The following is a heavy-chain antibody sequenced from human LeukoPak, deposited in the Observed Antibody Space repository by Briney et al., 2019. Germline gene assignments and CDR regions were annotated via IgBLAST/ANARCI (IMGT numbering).Heavy chain of an antibody. D-gene: IGHD6-19*01. CDR1: GFTFNSDG. Sequence: GGSLRLSCAASGFTFNSDGMHWVRQAPGKGLEWVAFIRYDGSNKYYADSVKGRFTISRDNSKNTLYLQMNSLRAEDTAVYYCAKGRYSGWSSFDYWGQGTLVTVSS. J-gene: IGHJ4*02. CDR2: IRYDGSNK. CDR3: AKGRYSGWSSFDY. V-gene: IGHV3-30*02.